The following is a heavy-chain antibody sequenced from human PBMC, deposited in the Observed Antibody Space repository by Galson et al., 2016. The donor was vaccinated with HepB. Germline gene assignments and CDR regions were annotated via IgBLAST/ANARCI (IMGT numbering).Heavy chain of an antibody. CDR3: ARDDETYGDPDF. J-gene: IGHJ4*02. CDR1: GLTFRRYA. CDR2: SASGDIT. D-gene: IGHD4-17*01. V-gene: IGHV3-23*01. Sequence: SLRLSCAASGLTFRRYAFSWLRQAPGKGLEWVSVSASGDITYYAHSVKGRFTISRDKSKNTLFLNMISLRVEDTSVYYCARDDETYGDPDFWGQGTLVTISS.